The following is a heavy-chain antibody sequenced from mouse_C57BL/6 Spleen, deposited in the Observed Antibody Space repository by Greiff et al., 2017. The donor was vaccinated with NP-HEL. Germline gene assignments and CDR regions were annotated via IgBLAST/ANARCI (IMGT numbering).Heavy chain of an antibody. J-gene: IGHJ1*03. Sequence: QVQLQQPGAELVRPGSSVKLSCKASGYTFTSYWMHWVKPRPIQGLEWIGNIDPSDSETHYNQKFKDKATLTVDKSSSTAYMQLSSLTSEDSAVYYCARPTTVVEEDWYFDVWGTGTTVTVSS. CDR2: IDPSDSET. V-gene: IGHV1-52*01. CDR1: GYTFTSYW. CDR3: ARPTTVVEEDWYFDV. D-gene: IGHD1-1*01.